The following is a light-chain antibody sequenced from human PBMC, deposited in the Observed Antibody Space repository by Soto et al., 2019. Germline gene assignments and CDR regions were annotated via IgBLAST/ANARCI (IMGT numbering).Light chain of an antibody. CDR1: SSDVGGYNY. CDR2: EVS. V-gene: IGLV2-14*01. Sequence: QSALTQPASVSGSPGQSITISCTGTSSDVGGYNYVSWYQQHPGKAPKLMIYEVSNRPSGVSNRFSGSKSGNTASLTISGLQAEDEADYYCSAYTGSSTLIFGGGTKLTV. J-gene: IGLJ2*01. CDR3: SAYTGSSTLI.